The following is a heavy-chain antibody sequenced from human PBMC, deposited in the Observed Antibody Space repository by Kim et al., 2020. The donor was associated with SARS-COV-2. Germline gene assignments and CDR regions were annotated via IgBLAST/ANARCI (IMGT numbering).Heavy chain of an antibody. CDR1: GGSFSGYY. J-gene: IGHJ4*01. D-gene: IGHD2-15*01. CDR2: INHSGST. Sequence: SETLSLTCAVYGGSFSGYYWSWIRQPPGKGLEWIGEINHSGSTNYNPSLKSRVTISVDTSKNQFSLKLSSVTAADTAVYYCARTRYCSGGSCYSLDYWG. V-gene: IGHV4-34*01. CDR3: ARTRYCSGGSCYSLDY.